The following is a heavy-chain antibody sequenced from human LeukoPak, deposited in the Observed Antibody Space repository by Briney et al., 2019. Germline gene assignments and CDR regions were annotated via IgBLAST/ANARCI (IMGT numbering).Heavy chain of an antibody. CDR3: AKVFRAVAKGVDY. CDR2: ICGSGGSE. J-gene: IGHJ4*02. Sequence: PRRSRRLSCAAAGFTLSSYAMSWVRQAAGKGLGWVEAICGSGGSEYYADSVKGRLTISRENSKNTLYLQMNRLRAEDTAVDYCAKVFRAVAKGVDYWGQGTLVTVSS. D-gene: IGHD6-19*01. V-gene: IGHV3-23*01. CDR1: GFTLSSYA.